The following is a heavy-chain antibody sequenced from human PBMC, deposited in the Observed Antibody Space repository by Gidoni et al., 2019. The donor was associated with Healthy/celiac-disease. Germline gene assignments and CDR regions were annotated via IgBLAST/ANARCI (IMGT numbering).Heavy chain of an antibody. CDR2: ISYDGSNK. CDR3: AKDRINIVVVVAAYYYYYGMDV. D-gene: IGHD2-15*01. CDR1: GFTLRSYG. V-gene: IGHV3-30*18. J-gene: IGHJ6*02. Sequence: QVQLVESGGGVVQPGRSLRLSCAASGFTLRSYGMHWVRQAPGKGLEWVAVISYDGSNKYYADSVKGRFTISRDNSKNTLYLQMNSLRAEDTAVYYCAKDRINIVVVVAAYYYYYGMDVWGQGTTVTVSS.